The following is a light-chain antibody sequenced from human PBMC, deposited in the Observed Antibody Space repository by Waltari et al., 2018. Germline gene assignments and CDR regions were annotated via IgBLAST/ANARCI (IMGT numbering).Light chain of an antibody. CDR3: SSYTSSSTLVV. Sequence: QSALTQPASVSGSPGQSITISCTGTSSDVGGYNYVSWYQQHPGTAPKLMIYEVSNRPSGVSNRFSGSKSGNTASLTIAGRQAEDEADYDCSSYTSSSTLVVFGGGTKLTVL. V-gene: IGLV2-14*01. CDR2: EVS. J-gene: IGLJ2*01. CDR1: SSDVGGYNY.